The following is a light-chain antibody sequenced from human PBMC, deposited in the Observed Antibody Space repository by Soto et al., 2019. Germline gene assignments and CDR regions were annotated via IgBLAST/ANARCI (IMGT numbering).Light chain of an antibody. J-gene: IGKJ1*01. CDR1: QSIDVW. CDR2: KAS. V-gene: IGKV1-5*03. Sequence: DIQMTQSPSTVSASVGARVTITCRASQSIDVWLAWYQQKPGKAPKVLIYKASTLESGVPSRFSGIGSGTEFTLTISSLQPDDFATYYCQHYNIYWTFGQGTRVEIK. CDR3: QHYNIYWT.